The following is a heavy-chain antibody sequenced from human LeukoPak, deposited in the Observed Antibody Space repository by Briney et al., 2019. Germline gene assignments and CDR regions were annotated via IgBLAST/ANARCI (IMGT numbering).Heavy chain of an antibody. V-gene: IGHV4-34*01. D-gene: IGHD5-12*01. CDR2: ISHSGST. CDR3: ARDHVKWLRFGSPYNWLDP. J-gene: IGHJ5*02. Sequence: SETLSLTCAVYGGSFSGYYRSWIRQPPGKGLEWIGEISHSGSTNYNPSLKSRVTISVDTSKNQFSLKLSSVTAADTAVYYRARDHVKWLRFGSPYNWLDPWGQGTLVTVSS. CDR1: GGSFSGYY.